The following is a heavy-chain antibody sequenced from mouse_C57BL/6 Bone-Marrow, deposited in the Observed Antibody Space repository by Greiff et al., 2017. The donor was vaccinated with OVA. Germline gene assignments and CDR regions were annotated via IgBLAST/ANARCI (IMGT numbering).Heavy chain of an antibody. CDR1: GFSLTSYA. V-gene: IGHV2-9-1*01. J-gene: IGHJ4*01. D-gene: IGHD3-2*02. CDR3: ARGSGIHYYAMDY. CDR2: IWTGGGT. Sequence: VQVVESGPGLVAPSQSLSITCTVSGFSLTSYAISWVRQPPGKGLEWLGVIWTGGGTNYNSALKSRLSISKDNSKSQVFLKMNSLQTDDTARYYCARGSGIHYYAMDYWGQGTSVTVSS.